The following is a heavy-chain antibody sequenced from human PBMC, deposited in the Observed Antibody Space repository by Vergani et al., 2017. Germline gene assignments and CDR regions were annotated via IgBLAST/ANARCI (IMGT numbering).Heavy chain of an antibody. D-gene: IGHD4-17*01. J-gene: IGHJ1*01. CDR1: GGTFSSYA. V-gene: IGHV1-69*04. Sequence: QVQLVQSGAEVKKPGSSVKVSCKASGGTFSSYAISWVRQAPGQGLEWMGRIIPILGIANYAQKFQGRVTITADKSTSTAYMELSSLRSEETAVYYCAREGEGATVTTYLYFQHWGQGTLVTVSS. CDR2: IIPILGIA. CDR3: AREGEGATVTTYLYFQH.